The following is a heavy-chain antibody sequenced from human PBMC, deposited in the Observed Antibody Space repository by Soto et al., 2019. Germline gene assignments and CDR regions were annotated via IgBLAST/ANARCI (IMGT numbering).Heavy chain of an antibody. CDR3: ASTGSGSYYYGMDV. Sequence: ASVKVSCKASGYTFTSYGISWVRQAPGQGLEWMGWISAYNGNTNYAQKLQGRVTMTTDTSTSTAYMELRSLRSDDTAVYYCASTGSGSYYYGMDVWGQGTTVTVSS. J-gene: IGHJ6*02. D-gene: IGHD3-10*01. CDR2: ISAYNGNT. CDR1: GYTFTSYG. V-gene: IGHV1-18*01.